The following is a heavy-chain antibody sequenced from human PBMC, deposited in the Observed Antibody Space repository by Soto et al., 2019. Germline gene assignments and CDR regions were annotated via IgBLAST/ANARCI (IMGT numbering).Heavy chain of an antibody. Sequence: PSETLSLTCTVSGGSISSGDYYWSWIRQPPGKGLEWIGYIFYSGSTYYNPSLKSRVTISIDTSKNQFSLKLSSVTAADTAVYSCAIAFDDSRHCYWGWGYWGQGTLIAVSS. CDR3: AIAFDDSRHCYWGWGY. CDR2: IFYSGST. CDR1: GGSISSGDYY. J-gene: IGHJ4*02. V-gene: IGHV4-30-4*01. D-gene: IGHD3-22*01.